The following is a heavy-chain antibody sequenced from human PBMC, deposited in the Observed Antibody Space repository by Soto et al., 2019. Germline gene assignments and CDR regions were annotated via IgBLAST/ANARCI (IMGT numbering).Heavy chain of an antibody. D-gene: IGHD3-3*01. Sequence: SETLSLTCTVSGGSISSSSYYWGWIRQAPGKGLEWSGSNYYSGSTYYNPSLKSRVTISVDTSKNQFSLKLSSVTAADTAVYYCARHGALRFLEWLLSRWFDPWGQGTLVTVS. CDR2: NYYSGST. J-gene: IGHJ5*02. V-gene: IGHV4-39*01. CDR3: ARHGALRFLEWLLSRWFDP. CDR1: GGSISSSSYY.